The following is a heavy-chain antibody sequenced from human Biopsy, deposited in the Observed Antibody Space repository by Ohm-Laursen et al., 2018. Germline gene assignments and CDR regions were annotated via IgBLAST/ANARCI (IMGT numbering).Heavy chain of an antibody. CDR3: ARGDYFDSNGYFWFDS. CDR2: IFNSANT. V-gene: IGHV4-31*01. J-gene: IGHJ5*01. Sequence: TLSLTWTVSGGSISSGGSYWSWIRQRPGKGLEWIGYIFNSANTYYNPSLKNLITISGDTSKNQFSLKLNSVTAADTAVYYCARGDYFDSNGYFWFDSWGQGTLITVSS. CDR1: GGSISSGGSY. D-gene: IGHD3-22*01.